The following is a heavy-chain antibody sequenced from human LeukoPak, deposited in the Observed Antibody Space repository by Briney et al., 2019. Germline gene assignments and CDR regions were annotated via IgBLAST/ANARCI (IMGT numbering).Heavy chain of an antibody. CDR2: INHSGST. V-gene: IGHV4-34*01. J-gene: IGHJ5*02. Sequence: PSETLSLTCAVYGGSFSGYYWSWIRQPPGKGLEWIGEINHSGSTNYNPSLKSRVTISVDTSKNQFSLKLSSVTAADTAVYYCARRPTYGSGSYGWFDPWGQGTLVTVSS. CDR1: GGSFSGYY. CDR3: ARRPTYGSGSYGWFDP. D-gene: IGHD3-10*01.